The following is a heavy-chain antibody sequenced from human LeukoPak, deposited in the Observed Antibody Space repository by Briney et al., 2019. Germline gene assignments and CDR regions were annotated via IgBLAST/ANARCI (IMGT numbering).Heavy chain of an antibody. CDR3: ARDFELSH. D-gene: IGHD3-16*02. V-gene: IGHV3-33*01. CDR2: IWYDGSSK. J-gene: IGHJ4*02. CDR1: GFTFSSYG. Sequence: EAGGSLRLSCAASGFTFSSYGMHWVRQAPGKGLEWVALIWYDGSSKHYADSVRGRFTISRDNSKNTLYLQMNSLRAEDTAVYCCARDFELSHWGQGTLVTVSS.